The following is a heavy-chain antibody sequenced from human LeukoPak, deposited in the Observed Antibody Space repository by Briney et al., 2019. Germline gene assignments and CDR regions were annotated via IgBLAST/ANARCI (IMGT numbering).Heavy chain of an antibody. CDR1: GYTFTSYY. V-gene: IGHV1-46*01. J-gene: IGHJ4*02. Sequence: ASVKVSCKASGYTFTSYYMHWVRQAPGQGLEWMGIINPSGGSTSYAQKFQGRVIMTRDTSTSTVYMELSSLRSEDTAVYYCAAYQNYCSGGSCYLDWGQGTLVTVSS. CDR2: INPSGGST. D-gene: IGHD2-15*01. CDR3: AAYQNYCSGGSCYLD.